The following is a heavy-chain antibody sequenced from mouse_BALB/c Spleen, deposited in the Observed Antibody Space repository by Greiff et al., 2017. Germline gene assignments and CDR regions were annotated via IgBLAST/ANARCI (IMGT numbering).Heavy chain of an antibody. CDR3: ARRGLGYGYYFDY. CDR2: INSNGGST. D-gene: IGHD1-1*02. CDR1: GFTFSSYY. Sequence: EVQVVESGGGLVKLGGSLKLSCAASGFTFSSYYMSWVRQTPEKRLELVAAINSNGGSTYYPDTVKGRFTISRDNAKNTLYLQMSSLKSEDTALYYCARRGLGYGYYFDYWGQGTTLTVSS. J-gene: IGHJ2*01. V-gene: IGHV5-6-2*01.